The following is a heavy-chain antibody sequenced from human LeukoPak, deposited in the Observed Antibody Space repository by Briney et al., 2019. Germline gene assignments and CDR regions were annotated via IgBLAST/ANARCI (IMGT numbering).Heavy chain of an antibody. CDR3: ASSGWYRGFDY. CDR2: IIPIFGTA. V-gene: IGHV1-69*05. D-gene: IGHD6-19*01. Sequence: SVKVSCKASGGTFSSYAISWVRQAPGQGLEWMGGIIPIFGTANYAQKFQGRVTITTDESTSTAYMELSSLRSEDAAVYYCASSGWYRGFDYWGQGTLVTVSS. J-gene: IGHJ4*02. CDR1: GGTFSSYA.